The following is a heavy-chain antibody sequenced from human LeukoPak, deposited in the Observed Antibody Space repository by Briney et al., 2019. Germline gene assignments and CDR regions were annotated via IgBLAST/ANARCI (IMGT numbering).Heavy chain of an antibody. D-gene: IGHD1-26*01. CDR2: INPSGGST. J-gene: IGHJ4*02. CDR3: ARDSATRSYSGSDFDY. CDR1: GYTFTGYY. Sequence: ASVKVSCKASGYTFTGYYMHWVRQAPGQGLEWMGIINPSGGSTSYAQKFQGRVTMTRDTSTSTVQMELSSLRSEDTAVYYCARDSATRSYSGSDFDYWGQGTLVSVSS. V-gene: IGHV1-46*01.